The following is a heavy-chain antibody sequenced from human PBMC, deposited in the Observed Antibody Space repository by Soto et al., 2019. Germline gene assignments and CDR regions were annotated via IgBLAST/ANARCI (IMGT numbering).Heavy chain of an antibody. Sequence: QVQLQESGPGLVKPSQTLSLTCTVSGGSISSGDYYWSWIRQPPGKGLEWIGYIYYSGSTYYNPSLKSRVTISVDTSKNQFSLKLSSVTAADTAVYYCARGPQYYDILTGYSKTFYYYYGMDVWGQGTTVTVSS. J-gene: IGHJ6*02. CDR1: GGSISSGDYY. CDR3: ARGPQYYDILTGYSKTFYYYYGMDV. D-gene: IGHD3-9*01. CDR2: IYYSGST. V-gene: IGHV4-30-4*01.